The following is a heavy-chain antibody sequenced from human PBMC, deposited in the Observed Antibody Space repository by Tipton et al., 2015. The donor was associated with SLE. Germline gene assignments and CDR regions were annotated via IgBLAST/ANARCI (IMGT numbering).Heavy chain of an antibody. CDR1: GDTFNTYA. Sequence: QSGAEVKEPGSSVKVSCKASGDTFNTYAFTWVRQAPGQGLEWMGAIIPIIGITKYAPDFQDRVTISTDESTNTAYMELTSLTSGDTAVDLCARGRVQLPTSDYWGQGTLVTVSS. D-gene: IGHD2-2*01. J-gene: IGHJ4*02. CDR2: IIPIIGIT. V-gene: IGHV1-69*05. CDR3: ARGRVQLPTSDY.